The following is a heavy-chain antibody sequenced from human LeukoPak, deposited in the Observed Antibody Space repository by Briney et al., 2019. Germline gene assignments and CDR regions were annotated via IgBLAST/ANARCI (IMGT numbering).Heavy chain of an antibody. CDR3: ARGPLTTVTPFDY. CDR2: ISSSSSYI. D-gene: IGHD4-17*01. J-gene: IGHJ4*02. Sequence: PGGSLRLSCAASGFTFSSYSMNWVRQAPGKGLEWVSSISSSSSYIYYADSVKGRFTISRDNAKNSLYLQMNSLRAEDTAVYYCARGPLTTVTPFDYWGQGTLVTVSS. V-gene: IGHV3-21*01. CDR1: GFTFSSYS.